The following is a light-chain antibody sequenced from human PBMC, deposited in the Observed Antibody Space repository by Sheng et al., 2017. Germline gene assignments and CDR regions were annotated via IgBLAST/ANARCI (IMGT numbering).Light chain of an antibody. V-gene: IGKV3-15*01. CDR2: GAS. CDR1: QSVSSK. Sequence: EVVLTQSPATLSVSPGEKVTLSCRASQSVSSKLAWYQQKPGQAPRLLIFGASSRGTGIPARFSGSGSGTEFTLTISSLQSEDFAVYYCQQYNDWPMYTFGQGTKLEIK. CDR3: QQYNDWPMYT. J-gene: IGKJ2*01.